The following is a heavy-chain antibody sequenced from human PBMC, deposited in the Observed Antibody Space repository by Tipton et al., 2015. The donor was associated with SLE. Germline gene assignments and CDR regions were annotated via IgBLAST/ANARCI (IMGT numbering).Heavy chain of an antibody. CDR1: GYTFIDYF. V-gene: IGHV3-30*04. CDR3: AREGLSGYEQGFDY. CDR2: LSYDASNR. Sequence: QLVQSGAEVKKPGASVKVSCKASGYTFIDYFIHWVRQAPGKGLEWVAVLSYDASNRYYADSVKGRFTISRDSSKNTLYLQMNSLRAEDTALYYCAREGLSGYEQGFDYWGQGTLVTVSS. J-gene: IGHJ4*02. D-gene: IGHD5-12*01.